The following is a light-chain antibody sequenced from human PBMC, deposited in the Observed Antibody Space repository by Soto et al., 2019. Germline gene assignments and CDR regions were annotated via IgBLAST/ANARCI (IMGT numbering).Light chain of an antibody. J-gene: IGKJ3*01. Sequence: DIQMTQSPSSLSASVGDRVTITCQASQDISNYLNWYQQKPGKAPKLLIYDASNLETGVPSRFGGSGSGTDFTFTISSLHPEHIAAYYCQQYDNLFTFGHGPKVDI. CDR3: QQYDNLFT. V-gene: IGKV1-33*01. CDR2: DAS. CDR1: QDISNY.